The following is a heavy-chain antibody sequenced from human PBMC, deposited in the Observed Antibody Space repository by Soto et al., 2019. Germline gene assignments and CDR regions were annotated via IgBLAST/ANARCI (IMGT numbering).Heavy chain of an antibody. D-gene: IGHD3-3*01. Sequence: PGGSLRLSCAASGFTFSSYGMHWVRQAPGKGLEWVAVIWYDGSNKYYADSVKGRFTISRDNSKNTLYLQMNSLRAEDTAVYYCARGWGRDFWSGYYDWGQGTLVTVSS. CDR1: GFTFSSYG. CDR2: IWYDGSNK. CDR3: ARGWGRDFWSGYYD. V-gene: IGHV3-33*01. J-gene: IGHJ4*02.